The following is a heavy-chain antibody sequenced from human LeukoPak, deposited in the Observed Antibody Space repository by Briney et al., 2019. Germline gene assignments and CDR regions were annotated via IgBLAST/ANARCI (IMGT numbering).Heavy chain of an antibody. Sequence: GGSQTLSCAASGLTFSRYWMQWVRHAPGEGPVCVSCIKSGGGSITYAHSGEGRFTITRDNAKNTLYLQMNSLRDEDTAVYYCARGDYFDYWGQGTLVTVSS. CDR1: GLTFSRYW. V-gene: IGHV3-74*01. CDR2: IKSGGGSI. J-gene: IGHJ4*02. CDR3: ARGDYFDY.